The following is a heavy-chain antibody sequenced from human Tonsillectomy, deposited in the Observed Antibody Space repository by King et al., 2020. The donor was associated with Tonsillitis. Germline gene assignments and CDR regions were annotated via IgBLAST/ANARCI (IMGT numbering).Heavy chain of an antibody. D-gene: IGHD1-26*01. Sequence: QLQESGPGLVKPSETLSLTCTVSGGSINSFYWSWIRQPAGKGLEWIGRVYTSGSTSYNPSLKSRVTMSVDTSKSQFSLKLASVTAADTAVYYCARDIVGATTIWYFDFWGRGTLVTVSS. CDR2: VYTSGST. J-gene: IGHJ2*01. CDR1: GGSINSFY. V-gene: IGHV4-4*07. CDR3: ARDIVGATTIWYFDF.